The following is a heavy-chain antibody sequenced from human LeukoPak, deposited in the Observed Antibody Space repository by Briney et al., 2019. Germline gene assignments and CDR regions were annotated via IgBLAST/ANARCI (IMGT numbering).Heavy chain of an antibody. CDR3: ARDGYYYYYGMDV. J-gene: IGHJ6*02. CDR1: GGSIGSYY. CDR2: IYYSGST. Sequence: SETLSLTCTVSGGSIGSYYWSWIRQPPGKGLEWIGYIYYSGSTNYNPSLKSRVTISVDTSKNQFSLKLSSVTAADTAVYYCARDGYYYYYGMDVWGQGTTVTVSS. V-gene: IGHV4-59*01.